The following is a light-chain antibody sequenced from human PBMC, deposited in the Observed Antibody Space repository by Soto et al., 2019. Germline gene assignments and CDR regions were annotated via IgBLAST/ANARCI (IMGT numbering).Light chain of an antibody. Sequence: QSALTQPASVSVAPGQSVTISCGGTSIGVGADIYVSWYQQYPGKASKLIIYEVNNRPSGVSGRFSGSKSDTTTYLTLSGLQDEDEADYYCRSYSDSDTTVFRTGTKVNVL. CDR2: EVN. CDR3: RSYSDSDTTV. J-gene: IGLJ1*01. CDR1: SIGVGADIY. V-gene: IGLV2-14*03.